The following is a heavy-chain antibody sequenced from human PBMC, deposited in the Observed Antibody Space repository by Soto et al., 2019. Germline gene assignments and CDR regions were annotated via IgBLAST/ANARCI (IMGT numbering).Heavy chain of an antibody. D-gene: IGHD4-17*01. V-gene: IGHV4-59*01. CDR1: GGSISSYY. CDR2: IYYSGST. CDR3: ARMEDYAGAFDI. Sequence: PSETLSRTCTVSGGSISSYYWSWIRQPPGKGLEWIGYIYYSGSTNYNPSLKSRVTISVDTSKNQFSLKLSSVTAADTAVYYCARMEDYAGAFDIWGQGTMVTVSS. J-gene: IGHJ3*02.